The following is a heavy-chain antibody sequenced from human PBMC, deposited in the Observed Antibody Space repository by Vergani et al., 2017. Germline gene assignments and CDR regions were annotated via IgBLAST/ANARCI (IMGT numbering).Heavy chain of an antibody. CDR3: ARSRYXWGSYRHNGYYFDY. CDR2: IIPIFGTA. J-gene: IGHJ4*02. V-gene: IGHV1-69*12. D-gene: IGHD3-16*02. Sequence: QVQLVQSGAEVKKPGSSVKVSCKASGGTFSSYAISWVRQAPGQGLEWMGGIIPIFGTANYAQKFQGRVTITADESTSTAYMELSSLRSEDTAVYYCARSRYXWGSYRHNGYYFDYWGQGTLVTVSS. CDR1: GGTFSSYA.